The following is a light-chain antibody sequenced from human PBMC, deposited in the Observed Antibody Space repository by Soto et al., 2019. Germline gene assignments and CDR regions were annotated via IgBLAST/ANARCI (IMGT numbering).Light chain of an antibody. CDR1: SSDVGNYNY. CDR2: EVR. V-gene: IGLV2-8*01. Sequence: QSALTQPPSASGSLGQSVTMSCTGTSSDVGNYNYVSWYQQHPGEAPKLMIYEVRTRPSGVPHRFSASKSGNTASLTVSGLQAEDEADYYCSSYAGDNNVIFGGGTQLTVL. CDR3: SSYAGDNNVI. J-gene: IGLJ2*01.